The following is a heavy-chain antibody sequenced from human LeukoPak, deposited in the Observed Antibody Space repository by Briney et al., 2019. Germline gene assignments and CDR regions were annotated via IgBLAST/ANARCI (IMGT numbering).Heavy chain of an antibody. V-gene: IGHV1-2*06. J-gene: IGHJ4*02. CDR1: GYTFTGYY. D-gene: IGHD3-3*01. CDR2: INPNSGGT. Sequence: ASVKLSCKASGYTFTGYYMHWGRQAPGQGLEWMGRINPNSGGTNYAQKFQGRVAMTRDTSISTAYMEMSRLRSDDTAVYYCARGKRLAFTIFGVVIMWDYWGQGTLVTVSS. CDR3: ARGKRLAFTIFGVVIMWDY.